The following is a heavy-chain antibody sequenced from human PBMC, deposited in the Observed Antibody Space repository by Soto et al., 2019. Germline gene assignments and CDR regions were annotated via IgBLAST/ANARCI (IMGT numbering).Heavy chain of an antibody. D-gene: IGHD5-12*01. CDR3: ARGGYSGYDWTYYFDY. Sequence: PSETLSLTCTVSGGSISSYYWSWIRQPPGKGLEWIGYIYYSGSTNYNPSLKSRVTISVDTSKNQFSLKLSSVTAADTAVYYCARGGYSGYDWTYYFDYWGQGTLVT. V-gene: IGHV4-59*08. CDR1: GGSISSYY. CDR2: IYYSGST. J-gene: IGHJ4*02.